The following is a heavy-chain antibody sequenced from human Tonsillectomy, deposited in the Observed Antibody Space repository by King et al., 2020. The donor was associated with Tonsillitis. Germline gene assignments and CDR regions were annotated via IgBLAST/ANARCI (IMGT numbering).Heavy chain of an antibody. CDR3: ARGSRLGIYYSDY. CDR2: IYYSGST. CDR1: GGSISSSSYY. J-gene: IGHJ4*02. D-gene: IGHD3-22*01. V-gene: IGHV4-39*01. Sequence: LQLQESGPGLVKPSETLSLTCTVSGGSISSSSYYWGWIRQPPGKGLEWIGSIYYSGSTYYNPSLKSRDTMSVDTSNNQFTLKLSSVTAAVTAGYYCARGSRLGIYYSDYWGQGTLVTVSS.